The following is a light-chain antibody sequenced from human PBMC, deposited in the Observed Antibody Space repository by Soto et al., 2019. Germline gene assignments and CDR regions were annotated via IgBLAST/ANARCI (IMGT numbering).Light chain of an antibody. CDR2: RAF. CDR3: QQHTISMYT. J-gene: IGKJ2*01. Sequence: EIVLTQSPGTLSLSPGETATLSCRASQSVARDLSWYQQKPGQAPRLLISRAFIGATGIPDRFSGSGSGTDFTLTINRREPEDSAVYYCQQHTISMYTFVQGTKLEIK. CDR1: QSVARD. V-gene: IGKV3-20*01.